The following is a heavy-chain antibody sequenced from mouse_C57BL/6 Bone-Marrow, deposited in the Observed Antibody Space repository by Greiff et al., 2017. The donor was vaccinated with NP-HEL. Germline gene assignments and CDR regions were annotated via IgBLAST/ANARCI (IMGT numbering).Heavy chain of an antibody. D-gene: IGHD2-4*01. CDR3: ARRNGGLRRYIDV. Sequence: VQLQQPGAELVMPGASVKLSCKASGYTFTSYWMHWVKQRPGQGLEWIGEIDPSDSYTNYNQKFKGKSTLTVDKSSSTAYMQLSSLTSEDSAVYDCARRNGGLRRYIDVWGTGTTVTVSS. V-gene: IGHV1-69*01. CDR1: GYTFTSYW. CDR2: IDPSDSYT. J-gene: IGHJ1*03.